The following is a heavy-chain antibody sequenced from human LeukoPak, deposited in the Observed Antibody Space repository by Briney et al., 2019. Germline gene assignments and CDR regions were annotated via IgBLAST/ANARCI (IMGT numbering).Heavy chain of an antibody. Sequence: ASVKVSCKASGGTFSSYAISWVRQAPGQGLEWMGGINPNSGGTNYAQKFQGRVTMTRDTSISTAYMELSRLRSDDTAVYYCARVTHTELSTWFDPWGQGTLVTVSS. J-gene: IGHJ5*02. CDR2: INPNSGGT. CDR1: GGTFSSYA. D-gene: IGHD5-18*01. V-gene: IGHV1-2*02. CDR3: ARVTHTELSTWFDP.